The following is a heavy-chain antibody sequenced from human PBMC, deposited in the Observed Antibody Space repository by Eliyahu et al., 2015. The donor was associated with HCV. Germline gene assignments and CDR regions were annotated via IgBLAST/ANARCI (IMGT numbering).Heavy chain of an antibody. CDR1: GGSIXTXY. Sequence: QVQLQESGPGLVKPSETLSLTCTVSGGSIXTXYWSWIRQPPGKGLEWIGYIHYSGSTNYNPSLKSRVTISLDTSKNQFSLNLTSVTAADTAIYYCASGGGGIAVAGTGGWFDPWGHGTLVTVSS. J-gene: IGHJ5*02. V-gene: IGHV4-59*01. CDR2: IHYSGST. CDR3: ASGGGGIAVAGTGGWFDP. D-gene: IGHD6-19*01.